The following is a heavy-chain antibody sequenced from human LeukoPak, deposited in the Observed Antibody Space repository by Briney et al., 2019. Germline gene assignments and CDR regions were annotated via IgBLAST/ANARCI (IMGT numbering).Heavy chain of an antibody. CDR3: ARHSRSMGVYFDY. V-gene: IGHV4-4*09. CDR2: IYTSGST. J-gene: IGHJ4*02. CDR1: GGPISSYY. Sequence: SETLSLTCTVSGGPISSYYWSWIRQPPGKGLEWIGYIYTSGSTNYNPSLKSRVTISVDTSKNQFSLKLSSVTAADTAVYYCARHSRSMGVYFDYWGQGTLVTVSS. D-gene: IGHD1-26*01.